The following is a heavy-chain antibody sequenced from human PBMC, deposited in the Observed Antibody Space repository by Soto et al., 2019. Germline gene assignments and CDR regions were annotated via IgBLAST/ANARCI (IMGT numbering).Heavy chain of an antibody. CDR3: ARDSRSIAADIYYYYGMDV. J-gene: IGHJ6*02. D-gene: IGHD6-6*01. Sequence: GGSLRLSCAASGFTFSSYEMNWVRQAPGKGLEWVSYISSSGSTIYYADSVKGRFTISRDNAKNSLYLQMNSLRAEDTAVYYCARDSRSIAADIYYYYGMDVWGQGTTVTVSS. V-gene: IGHV3-48*03. CDR2: ISSSGSTI. CDR1: GFTFSSYE.